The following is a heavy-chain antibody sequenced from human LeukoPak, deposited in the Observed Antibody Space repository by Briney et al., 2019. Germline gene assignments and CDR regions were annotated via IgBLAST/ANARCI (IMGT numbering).Heavy chain of an antibody. CDR1: GFTFSSYS. CDR2: IKQDGSEK. CDR3: ARDKEEYSSSWYRDYYYYYGMDV. D-gene: IGHD6-13*01. Sequence: GGSLRLSCAASGFTFSSYSMNWVRQAPGKGLEWVANIKQDGSEKYYVDSVKGRFTISRDNAKNSLYLQMNSLRAEDTAVYYCARDKEEYSSSWYRDYYYYYGMDVWGQGTTVTVSS. V-gene: IGHV3-7*01. J-gene: IGHJ6*02.